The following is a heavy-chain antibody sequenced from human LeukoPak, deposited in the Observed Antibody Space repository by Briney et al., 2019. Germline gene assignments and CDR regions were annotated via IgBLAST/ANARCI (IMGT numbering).Heavy chain of an antibody. J-gene: IGHJ4*02. D-gene: IGHD2-2*02. CDR2: ISYDGSNK. CDR1: GFTFSSYA. V-gene: IGHV3-30-3*01. CDR3: ARDLSRTYTVDY. Sequence: GRSLRLSCAASGFTFSSYAMHWVRQAPGKGLEWVAVISYDGSNKYYADSVKGRFTISRDNSKNTLYLQMNSLRAEGTALYFCARDLSRTYTVDYWGRGTLVTVSS.